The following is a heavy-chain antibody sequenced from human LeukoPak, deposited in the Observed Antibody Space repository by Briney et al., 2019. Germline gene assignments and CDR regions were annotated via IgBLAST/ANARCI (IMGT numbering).Heavy chain of an antibody. Sequence: SETLSLTCSVSGDSITGYSWSWIRQTPGKGLEWIGYIYYNGDTHYNPSLNSRLSMSVDTPKKQFSLNLRSVIAADTAVYYCVRGPYGSSISNWFDPWGQGLLVTVSS. J-gene: IGHJ5*02. V-gene: IGHV4-59*01. CDR2: IYYNGDT. D-gene: IGHD3-10*01. CDR3: VRGPYGSSISNWFDP. CDR1: GDSITGYS.